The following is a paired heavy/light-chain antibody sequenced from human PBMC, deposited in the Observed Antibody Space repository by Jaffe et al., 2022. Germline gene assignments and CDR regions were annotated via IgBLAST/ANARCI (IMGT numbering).Heavy chain of an antibody. CDR2: IRYDGSNK. V-gene: IGHV3-30*02. D-gene: IGHD4-17*01. Sequence: QVQLVESGGGVVQPGGSLRLSCAASGFTFTNFGMHWVRQAPGKGLEWVAFIRYDGSNKYYADSVKGRFSISRDNSKNTLYLQMNSLRAEDTAVYYCAKDRGNFYDYGDLRAEFFQHWGQGTLVTVSS. CDR3: AKDRGNFYDYGDLRAEFFQH. CDR1: GFTFTNFG. J-gene: IGHJ1*01.
Light chain of an antibody. Sequence: SYVLTQPPSVSVAPGQTARITCGGSNIGSKSVHWYQQKPGQAPVLVVYDDSDRPLGIPERFSGSNSGNTATLTISRVEAGDEADYYCQVWDSASDHPYVVFGGGTKLTVL. CDR1: NIGSKS. J-gene: IGLJ2*01. CDR2: DDS. V-gene: IGLV3-21*02. CDR3: QVWDSASDHPYVV.